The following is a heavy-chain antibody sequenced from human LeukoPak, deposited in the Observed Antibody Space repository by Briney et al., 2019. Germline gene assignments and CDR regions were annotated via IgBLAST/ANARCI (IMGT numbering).Heavy chain of an antibody. Sequence: GGSLRLSCAASGFTFYNYWMSWVRQAPGKGLEWVACIKGDGSERYHVDSVKGRFTISRDNAKNSLYLQMNSLRVEDTAVYYCARAGSHWHYVYWGQGTVVTVSS. D-gene: IGHD3-10*01. CDR1: GFTFYNYW. J-gene: IGHJ4*02. CDR3: ARAGSHWHYVY. V-gene: IGHV3-7*03. CDR2: IKGDGSER.